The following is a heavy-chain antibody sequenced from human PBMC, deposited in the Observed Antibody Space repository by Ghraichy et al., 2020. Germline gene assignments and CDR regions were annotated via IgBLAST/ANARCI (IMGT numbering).Heavy chain of an antibody. V-gene: IGHV1-69*06. Sequence: SVKVSCKASGGTFSSYAISWVRQAPVQVLEWMGGIIPIFGTANYAQKFQGRVTITADKSTSTAYMELSSLRSEDTAVYYCARYSVGSGSLRTSVDYWGQGTLVNVSS. CDR2: IIPIFGTA. CDR1: GGTFSSYA. D-gene: IGHD3-10*01. CDR3: ARYSVGSGSLRTSVDY. J-gene: IGHJ4*02.